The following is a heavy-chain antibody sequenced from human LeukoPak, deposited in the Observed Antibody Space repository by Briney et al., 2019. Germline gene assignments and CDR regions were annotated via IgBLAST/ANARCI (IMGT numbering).Heavy chain of an antibody. CDR2: IYYSGST. J-gene: IGHJ2*01. CDR3: ARTPIVVVTDYWYFDL. Sequence: SETLSLTCTVSGGSISSYYWSWIRQPPGKGLEWIGYIYYSGSTNYNPSLKSRVTISVDTSKNQFSLKLSSVTAADTAVYYCARTPIVVVTDYWYFDLWGRGTLVTVSS. CDR1: GGSISSYY. V-gene: IGHV4-59*01. D-gene: IGHD2-21*02.